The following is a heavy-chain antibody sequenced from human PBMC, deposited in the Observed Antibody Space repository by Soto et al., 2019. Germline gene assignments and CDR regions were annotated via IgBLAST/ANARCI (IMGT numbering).Heavy chain of an antibody. CDR2: SRDKAQGYST. CDR1: GFTLSDHY. CDR3: ARDQVYSSSSLAGVYYYYYGMDV. J-gene: IGHJ6*02. Sequence: PGGSLRLSCAGSGFTLSDHYIDWVRQAPGKGLEWVGRSRDKAQGYSTAYAASVKGRFTTSRDESKNSVYLQMNSLKTEDTAVYYCARDQVYSSSSLAGVYYYYYGMDVWGQGTTVTVSS. V-gene: IGHV3-72*01. D-gene: IGHD6-6*01.